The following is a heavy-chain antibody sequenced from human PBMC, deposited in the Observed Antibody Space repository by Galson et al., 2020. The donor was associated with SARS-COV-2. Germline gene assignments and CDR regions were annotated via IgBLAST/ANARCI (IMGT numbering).Heavy chain of an antibody. D-gene: IGHD5-12*01. CDR2: INPGSGGA. CDR1: GYTFIDFY. Sequence: ASVKVSCKASGYTFIDFYIHWVRQAPGQGLEWLGWINPGSGGAYYALDFQGRVTMTRDTSITTAYMELTRLNFDDTAVYFCARGGNIVAKPLDKWGQGTLVTVSS. J-gene: IGHJ4*02. CDR3: ARGGNIVAKPLDK. V-gene: IGHV1-2*02.